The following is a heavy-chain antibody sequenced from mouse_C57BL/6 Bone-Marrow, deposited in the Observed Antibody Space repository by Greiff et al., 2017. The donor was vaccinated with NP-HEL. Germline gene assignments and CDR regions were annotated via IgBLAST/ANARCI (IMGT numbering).Heavy chain of an antibody. CDR2: IDPSDSYT. J-gene: IGHJ3*01. CDR3: ARCSRQSWFAY. V-gene: IGHV1-59*01. Sequence: QVQLQQPGAELVRPGTSVKLSCKASGYTFTSYWMHWVKQRPGQGLEWIGVIDPSDSYTNYNQKFKGKATLTVDTSSSTAYMQLSSLTSEDSAVYYCARCSRQSWFAYWGQGTLVTVSA. D-gene: IGHD1-1*01. CDR1: GYTFTSYW.